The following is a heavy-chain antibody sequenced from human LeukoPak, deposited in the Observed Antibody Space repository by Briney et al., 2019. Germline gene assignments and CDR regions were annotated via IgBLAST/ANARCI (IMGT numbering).Heavy chain of an antibody. V-gene: IGHV3-11*04. CDR3: ARGGPGRSLTIVPERTKYYMDV. D-gene: IGHD1-26*01. Sequence: PGGSLRLSCAASEFTFSDYYMSWIRQAPGKGLAWVSYISSTSRTKYYADSVKGRFTISRDNAKNSLYLQMNSLRAEDTAVYYCARGGPGRSLTIVPERTKYYMDVWGKGATVTVSS. CDR1: EFTFSDYY. CDR2: ISSTSRTK. J-gene: IGHJ6*03.